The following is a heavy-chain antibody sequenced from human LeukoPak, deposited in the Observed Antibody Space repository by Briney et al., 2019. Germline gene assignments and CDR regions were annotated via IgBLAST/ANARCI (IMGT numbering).Heavy chain of an antibody. CDR2: IYYSGST. J-gene: IGHJ6*02. V-gene: IGHV4-59*01. D-gene: IGHD1-26*01. Sequence: SETLSLTCTVSGGSISSYYWSWIRQPPGKGLEWIGYIYYSGSTNYNPSLKSRVTISVDTSKDQFSLKLSSVTAADTAVYYCARDRPPVGATNYYYYGMDVWGQGTTVTVSS. CDR1: GGSISSYY. CDR3: ARDRPPVGATNYYYYGMDV.